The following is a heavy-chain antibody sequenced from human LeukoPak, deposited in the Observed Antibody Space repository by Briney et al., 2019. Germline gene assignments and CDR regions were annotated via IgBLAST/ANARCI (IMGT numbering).Heavy chain of an antibody. CDR3: ARDASLEMATMADY. V-gene: IGHV1-18*01. Sequence: ASVKVSCKASGYTFTSYGISWVRQAPGQGLEWMGWISAYNGNTNYAQKLQGRVTMTTDTSTSTAYMELRSLRSDDTAVYYCARDASLEMATMADYWGQGTLVTVSS. CDR2: ISAYNGNT. J-gene: IGHJ4*02. D-gene: IGHD5-24*01. CDR1: GYTFTSYG.